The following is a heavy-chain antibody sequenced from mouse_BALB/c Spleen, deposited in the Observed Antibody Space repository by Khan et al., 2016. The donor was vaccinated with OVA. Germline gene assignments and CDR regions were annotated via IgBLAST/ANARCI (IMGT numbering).Heavy chain of an antibody. V-gene: IGHV14-3*02. Sequence: VQLKQSGAELVKPSPSLTLSCTASGFTIKDTYTHSVKQRLPQGQQWFVSIKPDNGNTKYDPNFQGQTSITADTSTNPSFLQLNTLTSEDTAVYYCARYRSYAMDDWGQGTSVTVSS. CDR2: IKPDNGNT. CDR3: ARYRSYAMDD. J-gene: IGHJ4*01. CDR1: GFTIKDTY. D-gene: IGHD2-14*01.